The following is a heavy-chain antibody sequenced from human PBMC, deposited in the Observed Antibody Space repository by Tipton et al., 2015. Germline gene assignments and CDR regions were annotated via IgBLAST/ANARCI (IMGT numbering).Heavy chain of an antibody. CDR2: INSGGRTK. CDR1: GFTFSNYE. J-gene: IGHJ4*02. V-gene: IGHV3-48*03. D-gene: IGHD2-15*01. Sequence: GSLRLSCEASGFTFSNYEMSWVRQAPGKGLEWVSYINSGGRTKYYADSVKGRFTISRDNSKNSLYLQMNGLRADDTAVYYCARDSWGNCIGHSCYSFDSWGQGTLVTVSS. CDR3: ARDSWGNCIGHSCYSFDS.